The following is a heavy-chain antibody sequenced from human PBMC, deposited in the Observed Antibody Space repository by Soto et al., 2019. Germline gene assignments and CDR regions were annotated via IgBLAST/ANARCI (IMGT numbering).Heavy chain of an antibody. CDR1: GFTFSSYG. J-gene: IGHJ6*02. Sequence: QVQLVESGGGVVQPGRSLTLSCAASGFTFSSYGMHWVRQAPGEGLEWLTVIWYDGSNKDYADSVTGRFTISRDNSKNTLYLQMFSLRAEDTAVYSCARDLQTHNSGLDVWGQGTTVTVSS. CDR3: ARDLQTHNSGLDV. CDR2: IWYDGSNK. V-gene: IGHV3-33*01.